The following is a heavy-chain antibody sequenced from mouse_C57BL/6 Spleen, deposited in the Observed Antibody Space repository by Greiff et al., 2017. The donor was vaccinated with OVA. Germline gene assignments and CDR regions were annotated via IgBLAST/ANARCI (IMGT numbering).Heavy chain of an antibody. D-gene: IGHD2-3*01. CDR2: IYPGDGDT. V-gene: IGHV1-80*01. J-gene: IGHJ1*03. Sequence: VQLQQSGAELVKPGASVKISCKASGYAFSSYWMNWVKQRPGKGLEWIGQIYPGDGDTNYNGKFKGKATLTADKASSTAYMQLSSLTSEDSAVYFCARSGYDGYPHRYFDVWGTGTTVTVSS. CDR3: ARSGYDGYPHRYFDV. CDR1: GYAFSSYW.